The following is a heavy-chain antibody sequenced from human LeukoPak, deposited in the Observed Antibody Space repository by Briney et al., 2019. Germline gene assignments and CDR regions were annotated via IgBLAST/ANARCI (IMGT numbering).Heavy chain of an antibody. D-gene: IGHD6-13*01. CDR1: GYTLTNYG. J-gene: IGHJ6*03. V-gene: IGHV1-18*01. Sequence: ASVKVSCKASGYTLTNYGISWMRQAPGQGLEWMGWISAYNGYTNSAQKLQGRLTMTTDTSTSTAYMELRSLRSDDTAVYYCARSVGKQQLVPRDYYYYYMDVWGKGTTVTVSS. CDR2: ISAYNGYT. CDR3: ARSVGKQQLVPRDYYYYYMDV.